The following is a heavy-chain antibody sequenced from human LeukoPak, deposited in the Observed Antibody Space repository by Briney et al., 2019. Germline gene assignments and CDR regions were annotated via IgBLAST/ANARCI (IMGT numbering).Heavy chain of an antibody. J-gene: IGHJ4*02. V-gene: IGHV1-2*02. Sequence: ASVKVPCKASGYTFTDYYMHWVRQAPGQGLEWMGWNNPNSGGTNYAQKFQGRVTMTRDTSISTAYMELSRLRSDDTAVYYCARASYYYDSSGYPGYYFDYWGQGTLVTVSS. CDR1: GYTFTDYY. D-gene: IGHD3-22*01. CDR3: ARASYYYDSSGYPGYYFDY. CDR2: NNPNSGGT.